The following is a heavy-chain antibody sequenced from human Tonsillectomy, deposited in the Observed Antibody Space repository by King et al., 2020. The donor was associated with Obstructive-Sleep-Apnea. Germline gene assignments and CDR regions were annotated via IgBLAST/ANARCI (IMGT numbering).Heavy chain of an antibody. CDR2: ITSSRNTI. D-gene: IGHD5-12*01. CDR3: ARDSGDSGYDSRPI. J-gene: IGHJ4*02. Sequence: EVQLVESGGGLVQPGGSLRLSCAASGFTFSSYSMNWVRQAPGKGLEWVSYITSSRNTIYYADSVEGRFTLSKDNSKNSLYLQMNRLGAEDTAVYYCARDSGDSGYDSRPIWGQGILVTVSS. CDR1: GFTFSSYS. V-gene: IGHV3-48*04.